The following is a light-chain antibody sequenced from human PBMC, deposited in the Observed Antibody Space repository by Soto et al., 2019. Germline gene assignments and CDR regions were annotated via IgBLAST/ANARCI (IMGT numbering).Light chain of an antibody. CDR2: GNN. Sequence: QAVVTQPPSVSGAPGQRVTISCTGSSSNIGAGYDVHWYQQLPETAPKLLIYGNNNRPSGVPDRFSGSKSGTSASLAITGLQAEDEADYYCQSYDSSLSGWVFGGETKLTVL. V-gene: IGLV1-40*01. J-gene: IGLJ3*02. CDR1: SSNIGAGYD. CDR3: QSYDSSLSGWV.